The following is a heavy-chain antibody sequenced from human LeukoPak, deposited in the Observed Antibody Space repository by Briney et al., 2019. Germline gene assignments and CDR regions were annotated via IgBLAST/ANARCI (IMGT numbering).Heavy chain of an antibody. Sequence: SETLSLTCTVSGGSISSSSYYWSWIRQPPGKGLEWIGYIYYSGSTNYNPSLKSRVTISLDTSNNQFSLKLSSVTAADTAVYYCARDTSGYRRGSFDYWGQGTLVTVSS. D-gene: IGHD3-22*01. CDR1: GGSISSSSYY. CDR3: ARDTSGYRRGSFDY. CDR2: IYYSGST. J-gene: IGHJ4*02. V-gene: IGHV4-61*01.